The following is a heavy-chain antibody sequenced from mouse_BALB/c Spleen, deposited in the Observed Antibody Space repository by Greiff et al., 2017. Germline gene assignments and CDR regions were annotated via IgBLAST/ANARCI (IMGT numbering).Heavy chain of an antibody. CDR3: ARDGNYEAY. V-gene: IGHV5-17*02. CDR2: ISSGSSTI. J-gene: IGHJ3*01. Sequence: EVKVVESGGGLVQPGGSRKLSCAASGFTFSSFGMHWVRQAPEKGLEWVAYISSGSSTIYYADTVKGRFTISRDNPKNTLFLQMTSLRSEDTAMYYCARDGNYEAYWGQGTLVTVSA. D-gene: IGHD2-1*01. CDR1: GFTFSSFG.